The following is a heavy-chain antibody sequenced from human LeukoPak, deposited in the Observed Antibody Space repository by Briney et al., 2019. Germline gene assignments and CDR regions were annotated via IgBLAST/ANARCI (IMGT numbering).Heavy chain of an antibody. J-gene: IGHJ4*02. CDR2: ISPTGGAI. D-gene: IGHD1-1*01. V-gene: IGHV3-21*01. Sequence: PGGSLRLSCAASRFTFSTSGRNWVRQAPGRGLEWVSSISPTGGAIFYADSVRGRFTISRDSAKSSLFLQMNSLKAEDTALYFCASGIRERAFDSWGQGTLVTVSS. CDR1: RFTFSTSG. CDR3: ASGIRERAFDS.